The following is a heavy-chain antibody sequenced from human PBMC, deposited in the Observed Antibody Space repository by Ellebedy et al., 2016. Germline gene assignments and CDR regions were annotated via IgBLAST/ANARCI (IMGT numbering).Heavy chain of an antibody. J-gene: IGHJ4*02. CDR2: IYYSGNT. Sequence: SETLSLTXTVSGGSISSSAYYWGWVRQPPGKGLESIGCIYYSGNTYYNPSLKSRVTISVDTSKDQFSLKLRSVTAADTAVYYCARLYGSGSYYIDYWGQGTLVAVSS. V-gene: IGHV4-39*07. CDR1: GGSISSSAYY. D-gene: IGHD3-10*01. CDR3: ARLYGSGSYYIDY.